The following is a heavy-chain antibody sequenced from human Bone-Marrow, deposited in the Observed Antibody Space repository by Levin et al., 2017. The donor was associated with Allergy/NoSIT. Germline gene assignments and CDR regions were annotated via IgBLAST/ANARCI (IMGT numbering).Heavy chain of an antibody. Sequence: GESLKISCAASGFTFSSYAMSWVRQAPGKGLEWVSGISGTGGSTYYADSVKGRFTISRDNSKNTLYLQMNSLRAEDTAIDYCLRGIAIPDYWGQGTLVTVSS. CDR1: GFTFSSYA. V-gene: IGHV3-23*01. CDR2: ISGTGGST. J-gene: IGHJ4*02. D-gene: IGHD6-13*01. CDR3: LRGIAIPDY.